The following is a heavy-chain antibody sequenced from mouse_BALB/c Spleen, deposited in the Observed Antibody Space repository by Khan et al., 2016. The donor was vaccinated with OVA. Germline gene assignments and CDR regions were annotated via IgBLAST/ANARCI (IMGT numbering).Heavy chain of an antibody. Sequence: QVQLQQSGAELARPGASVKLSCKASGYTFTDYYINWVKQRTGQGLEWIGEISPGSGDTYYNEKSKGKATLTADKSSTTAYMQLSSLSSEASAVYFCARRNYFGYTVAYWGQGTLVTVSA. D-gene: IGHD1-2*01. V-gene: IGHV1-77*01. CDR2: ISPGSGDT. J-gene: IGHJ3*01. CDR3: ARRNYFGYTVAY. CDR1: GYTFTDYY.